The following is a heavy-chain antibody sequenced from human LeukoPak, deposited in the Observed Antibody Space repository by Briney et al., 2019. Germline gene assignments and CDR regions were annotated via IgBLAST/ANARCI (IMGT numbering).Heavy chain of an antibody. CDR3: AIARTYCSSTSCYLDAFDI. J-gene: IGHJ3*02. Sequence: GGSRRLSCAASGFTFSDYYMSWIRQAPGKGLEWVSYISSSSSYTNYADSVKGRFTISRDNAKNSLYLQMNSLRAEDTAVYYCAIARTYCSSTSCYLDAFDIWGQGTMVTVSS. CDR1: GFTFSDYY. CDR2: ISSSSSYT. D-gene: IGHD2-2*01. V-gene: IGHV3-11*06.